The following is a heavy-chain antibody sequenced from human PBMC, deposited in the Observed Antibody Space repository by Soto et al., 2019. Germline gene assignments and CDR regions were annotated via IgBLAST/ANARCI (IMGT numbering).Heavy chain of an antibody. V-gene: IGHV5-51*01. CDR3: ARGQWEPDYYYYGMDV. CDR1: GYSFTSYW. D-gene: IGHD1-26*01. CDR2: IYPGDSDT. J-gene: IGHJ6*02. Sequence: GESLKISCKGSGYSFTSYWIGWVRQMPGKGLEWMGIIYPGDSDTRYSPSFQGQVTISADKSISTAYLQWSSLKASDTAMYYCARGQWEPDYYYYGMDVWGQGTTVTVSS.